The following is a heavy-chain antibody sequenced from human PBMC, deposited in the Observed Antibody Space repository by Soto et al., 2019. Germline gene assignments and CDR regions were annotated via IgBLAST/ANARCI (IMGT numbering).Heavy chain of an antibody. J-gene: IGHJ3*02. D-gene: IGHD3-22*01. CDR2: ISYDGSNK. CDR3: ARELTLPTIVVVSYAFDI. V-gene: IGHV3-30-3*01. CDR1: GFTFSSYA. Sequence: GGSLRLSCAASGFTFSSYAMHWVRQAPGKGLEWVAVISYDGSNKYYADSVKGRFTISRDNSKNTLYLQMNSLRAEDTAVYYCARELTLPTIVVVSYAFDIWGQGTMVTVSS.